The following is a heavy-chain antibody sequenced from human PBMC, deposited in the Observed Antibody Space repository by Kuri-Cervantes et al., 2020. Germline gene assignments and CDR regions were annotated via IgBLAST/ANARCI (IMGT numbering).Heavy chain of an antibody. Sequence: GGSLRLSCAASGFTFSSYSMNWVRQAPGKGLEWVGRIKSKTDGGTTDYAAPVKGRFTISRDDSKNTLYLQMNSLKTEDTAVYYCTTGGEVDFCCSSTSCYMAHWGQGTLVTVSS. V-gene: IGHV3-15*01. D-gene: IGHD2-2*02. J-gene: IGHJ4*02. CDR3: TTGGEVDFCCSSTSCYMAH. CDR1: GFTFSSYS. CDR2: IKSKTDGGTT.